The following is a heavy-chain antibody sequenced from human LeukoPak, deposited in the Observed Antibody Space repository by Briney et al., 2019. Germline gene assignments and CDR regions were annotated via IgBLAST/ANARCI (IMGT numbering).Heavy chain of an antibody. V-gene: IGHV3-23*01. Sequence: GGSLRLSCATSGFTFSAYAMTWVRQAPGKGLEWVSLISGSGITYYADSVKDRFTVSRDNSKNTLYLQMKSLRAEDTAVYYCASQTYSGRGWYYFDYWGQGTLVTVSS. D-gene: IGHD1-26*01. CDR3: ASQTYSGRGWYYFDY. J-gene: IGHJ4*02. CDR1: GFTFSAYA. CDR2: ISGSGIT.